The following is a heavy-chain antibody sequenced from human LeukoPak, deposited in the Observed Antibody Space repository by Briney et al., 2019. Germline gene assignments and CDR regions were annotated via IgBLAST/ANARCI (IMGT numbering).Heavy chain of an antibody. CDR2: INHSGST. CDR3: ARATKGYFVWFRSSPHFDY. V-gene: IGHV4-34*01. D-gene: IGHD3-9*01. J-gene: IGHJ4*02. CDR1: GGSFSGYY. Sequence: PSETLSLTCAVYGGSFSGYYWSWIRQPPGKGLEWIGEINHSGSTNYNPSLKSRVTISVDTSKNQFSLKLSSVTAADTAVYYCARATKGYFVWFRSSPHFDYWGQGTLVTVSS.